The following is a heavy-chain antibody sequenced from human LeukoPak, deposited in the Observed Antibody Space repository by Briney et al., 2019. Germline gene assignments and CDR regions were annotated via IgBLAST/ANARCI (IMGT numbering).Heavy chain of an antibody. CDR3: ARHFGVVHLDYNWFDP. V-gene: IGHV4-39*07. D-gene: IGHD3-3*01. CDR1: GGSISSSSYY. Sequence: SETLSLTCTVSGGSISSSSYYWGWIRQPPGKGLEWIGSIYYSGSTYYNPSLKSRVTISVDTSKNQFSLKLSSVTAADTAVYYCARHFGVVHLDYNWFDPWGQGTLVTVSS. CDR2: IYYSGST. J-gene: IGHJ5*02.